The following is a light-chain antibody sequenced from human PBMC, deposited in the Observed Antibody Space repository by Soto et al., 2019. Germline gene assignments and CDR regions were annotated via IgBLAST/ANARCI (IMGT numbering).Light chain of an antibody. V-gene: IGLV2-14*01. CDR1: SSDVGGYNL. CDR3: YSFTASRTTV. Sequence: QSALPQPASVSGSPGQSITISCMGTSSDVGGYNLVSWYQQHPGKAPKVMIFEVNKRPSGVSNRFSGSKSVNTAALTISGLQAEDEADYYCYSFTASRTTVFGTGTKVTVL. CDR2: EVN. J-gene: IGLJ1*01.